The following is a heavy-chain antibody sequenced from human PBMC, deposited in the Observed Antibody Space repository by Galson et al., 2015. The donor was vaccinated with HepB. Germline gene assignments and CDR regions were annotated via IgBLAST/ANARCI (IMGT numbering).Heavy chain of an antibody. J-gene: IGHJ4*02. D-gene: IGHD4-11*01. CDR1: GFTFSSYA. V-gene: IGHV3-30-3*01. Sequence: SLRLSCAASGFTFSSYAMHWVRQAPGKGLEWVAVISYDGSNKYYADSVKGRFTISRDNSKNTLYLQMNSLRAEDTAVYYCARDGGDYSNYSPPGDYWGQGTLVTVSS. CDR2: ISYDGSNK. CDR3: ARDGGDYSNYSPPGDY.